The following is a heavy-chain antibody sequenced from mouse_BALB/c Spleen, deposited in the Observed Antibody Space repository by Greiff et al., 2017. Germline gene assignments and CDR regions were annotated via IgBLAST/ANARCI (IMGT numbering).Heavy chain of an antibody. Sequence: QVQLKESGPDLVAPSQSLSITCTVSGFSLTSYGVHWVRQPPGKGLEWLVVIWSDGSTTYNSALKSRLSISKDNSKSQVFLKMNSLQTDDTAMYYCARHETGFYAMDYWGQGTSVTVSS. J-gene: IGHJ4*01. CDR2: IWSDGST. V-gene: IGHV2-6-2*01. D-gene: IGHD2-2*01. CDR1: GFSLTSYG. CDR3: ARHETGFYAMDY.